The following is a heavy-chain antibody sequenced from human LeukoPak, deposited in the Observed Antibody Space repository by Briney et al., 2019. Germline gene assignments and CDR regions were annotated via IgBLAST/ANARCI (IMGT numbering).Heavy chain of an antibody. CDR1: GFTFSSYA. V-gene: IGHV3-30-3*01. CDR3: ARESLEVATKQGYFDY. D-gene: IGHD5-12*01. Sequence: PGGSLRLSCAASGFTFSSYAMHWVRQVPGKGLEWVAVISYDGSNKYYADSVKGRFTISRDNSKNTLYLQMNSLRAEDTAVYYCARESLEVATKQGYFDYWGQGTLVTVSS. CDR2: ISYDGSNK. J-gene: IGHJ4*02.